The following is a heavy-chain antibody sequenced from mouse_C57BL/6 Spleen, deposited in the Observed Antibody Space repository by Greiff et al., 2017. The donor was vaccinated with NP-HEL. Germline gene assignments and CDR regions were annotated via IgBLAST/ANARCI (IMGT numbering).Heavy chain of an antibody. CDR2: INPNNGGT. CDR1: GYTFTDYN. D-gene: IGHD2-1*01. J-gene: IGHJ1*03. V-gene: IGHV1-22*01. CDR3: AKEVLLWYWYFDV. Sequence: VQLHQSGPELVKPGASVKMSCKASGYTFTDYNMHWVKQSHGKSLEWIGYINPNNGGTSYNQKFKGKATLTVNKSSSTAYMELRSLTSEDSAVYYCAKEVLLWYWYFDVWGTGTTVTVSS.